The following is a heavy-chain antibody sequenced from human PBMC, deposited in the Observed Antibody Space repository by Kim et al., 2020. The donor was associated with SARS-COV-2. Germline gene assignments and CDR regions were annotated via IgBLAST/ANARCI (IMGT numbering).Heavy chain of an antibody. CDR1: GFTFSNAW. CDR2: IKSKTNGGTT. CDR3: TSDLGDYCAGDCYSRV. Sequence: GGSLRLSCAASGFTFSNAWMNWVRQAPGKGLEWVGRIKSKTNGGTTGHGAPVKGRFTISRDDSKNTLYLQMNSLKTEDTAVYYCTSDLGDYCAGDCYSRVWGQGTPVTVSS. J-gene: IGHJ6*02. D-gene: IGHD2-21*02. V-gene: IGHV3-15*01.